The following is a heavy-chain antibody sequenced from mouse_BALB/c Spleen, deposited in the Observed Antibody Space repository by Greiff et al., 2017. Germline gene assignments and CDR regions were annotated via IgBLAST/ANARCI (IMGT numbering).Heavy chain of an antibody. J-gene: IGHJ3*01. D-gene: IGHD2-4*01. Sequence: EVPWVESGGGLVQPGGSRKLSCASSGFTFSAYGMAWGRQAPGKGPEWVAFISNLAYSIYYADTVTGRFTISSENAKNTLYLEMSSLRSEDTAMYYCARASTMITGWFAYWGQGTLVTVSA. V-gene: IGHV5-15*02. CDR1: GFTFSAYG. CDR2: ISNLAYSI. CDR3: ARASTMITGWFAY.